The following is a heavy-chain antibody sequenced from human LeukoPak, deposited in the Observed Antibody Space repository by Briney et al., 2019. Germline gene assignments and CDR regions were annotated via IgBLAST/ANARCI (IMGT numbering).Heavy chain of an antibody. Sequence: GRSLRLSCATSGFPFDDKAMHWVRQAPGKGLEWVAGISRNSDSTGYADSVKGRFTISRDNAKNSLYLQMNSLRAEDMALYYCVKDIGSGSYRYGGYFDYWGQGTLVTVSS. V-gene: IGHV3-9*03. J-gene: IGHJ4*02. CDR2: ISRNSDST. CDR1: GFPFDDKA. CDR3: VKDIGSGSYRYGGYFDY. D-gene: IGHD1-26*01.